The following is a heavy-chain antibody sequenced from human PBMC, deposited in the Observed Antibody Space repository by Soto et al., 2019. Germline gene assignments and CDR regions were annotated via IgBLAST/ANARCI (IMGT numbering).Heavy chain of an antibody. CDR1: GASISVHSYY. V-gene: IGHV4-39*01. CDR3: TRRYHWNDNYFEP. J-gene: IGHJ5*02. Sequence: SETLSLTCTVSGASISVHSYYCTWILHPPGKGLEWIGSSYYSVTTYFNPSLKSRATISVDTSKNQFSLRLTSVTAADTAIYYCTRRYHWNDNYFEPWGPGALVTVSS. CDR2: SYYSVTT. D-gene: IGHD3-9*01.